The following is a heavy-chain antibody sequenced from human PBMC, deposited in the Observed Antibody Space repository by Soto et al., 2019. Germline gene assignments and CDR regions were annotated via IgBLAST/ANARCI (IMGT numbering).Heavy chain of an antibody. Sequence: QITLKESGPMLVKPTQTLTLTCTFSGFSLSTTGLGVAWIRQPPGKALEWLALIYWNDEKHYHPSLRSRLTVTKDTSKNQLLLTVTNMDPVDTATYYCAHSPASGSFLDSWGQGTLVTVSS. D-gene: IGHD3-10*01. V-gene: IGHV2-5*01. J-gene: IGHJ4*02. CDR2: IYWNDEK. CDR1: GFSLSTTGLG. CDR3: AHSPASGSFLDS.